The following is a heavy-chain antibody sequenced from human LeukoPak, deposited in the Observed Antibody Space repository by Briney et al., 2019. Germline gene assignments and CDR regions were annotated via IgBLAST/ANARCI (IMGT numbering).Heavy chain of an antibody. Sequence: VGSLRLSCVGTGFTFNNYWMNWVRQAPGKGLEWVANIKEDESEIYYVDSVQGLFTISRDNTKNSVYLQMNSLRAEDTAVYYCAGSSGWLFDYWGQGTLVAVSS. CDR3: AGSSGWLFDY. CDR2: IKEDESEI. V-gene: IGHV3-7*01. D-gene: IGHD6-19*01. CDR1: GFTFNNYW. J-gene: IGHJ4*02.